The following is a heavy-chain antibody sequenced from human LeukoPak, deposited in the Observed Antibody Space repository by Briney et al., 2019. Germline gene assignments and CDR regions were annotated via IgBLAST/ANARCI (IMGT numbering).Heavy chain of an antibody. V-gene: IGHV1-69*05. Sequence: SVKVSCKASGGTLSSYAISWVRQAPGQGLEWMGGIIPIFGTANYAQKFQGRVTITTDESTSTAYMELSSLRSEDTAVYYCARGRLGDGDAFDIWGQWTMVTVSS. D-gene: IGHD2-21*01. CDR1: GGTLSSYA. J-gene: IGHJ3*02. CDR3: ARGRLGDGDAFDI. CDR2: IIPIFGTA.